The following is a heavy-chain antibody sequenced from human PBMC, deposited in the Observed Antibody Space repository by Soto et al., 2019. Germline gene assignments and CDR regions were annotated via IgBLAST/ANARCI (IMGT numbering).Heavy chain of an antibody. V-gene: IGHV1-46*01. CDR1: GYTFTSYY. J-gene: IGHJ5*02. D-gene: IGHD5-18*01. Sequence: GASVKVSCKASGYTFTSYYMHWVRQAPGQGLEWMGIINPSGGSTSYAQKFQGRVTMTRDTSTSTVYMELSSLRSEDTAVYYCARDYLPGYSYGYCWFDPWGQGTLVTVSS. CDR2: INPSGGST. CDR3: ARDYLPGYSYGYCWFDP.